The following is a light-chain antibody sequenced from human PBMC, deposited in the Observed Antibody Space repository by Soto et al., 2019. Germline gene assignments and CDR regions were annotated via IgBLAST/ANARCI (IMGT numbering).Light chain of an antibody. CDR3: QQYHIWPVT. CDR2: AAS. V-gene: IGKV3-15*01. Sequence: ILMTQFPDILSVSPGDRVTLSCRASQGLGNKIAWYQQKPGQAPRLLMYAASTRATDIPARFSGSGSGTEFTLAIDSLQSDDVAVYYCQQYHIWPVTFGQGTKVEIK. J-gene: IGKJ1*01. CDR1: QGLGNK.